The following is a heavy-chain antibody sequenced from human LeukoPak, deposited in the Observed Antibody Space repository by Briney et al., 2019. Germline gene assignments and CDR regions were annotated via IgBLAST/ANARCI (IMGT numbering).Heavy chain of an antibody. CDR1: GFTFSSYA. CDR2: TSSNGGST. CDR3: VKGAAAAVRGSWFDP. V-gene: IGHV3-64D*09. J-gene: IGHJ5*02. Sequence: GGSLRLSCSASGFTFSSYAMHWVRQAPGKGLEYVSATSSNGGSTYYADSVKGRFTISRDNSKNTLYLQMTSLRAEDTAVYYCVKGAAAAVRGSWFDPWGQGTLVTVSS. D-gene: IGHD6-13*01.